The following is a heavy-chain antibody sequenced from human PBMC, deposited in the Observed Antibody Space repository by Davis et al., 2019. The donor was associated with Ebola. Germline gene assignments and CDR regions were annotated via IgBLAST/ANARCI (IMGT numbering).Heavy chain of an antibody. CDR2: IYPGDPET. D-gene: IGHD6-13*01. CDR1: GSSFTSYW. J-gene: IGHJ4*02. Sequence: GGSLRLSCKGSGSSFTSYWIGWVRQMPGKGLEWMGIIYPGDPETRYSPSFEGQVTISADESISTAYLQWSSLKTSDTAMYYCARVLDISVAAAGPFDSWGQGTLVTVSS. V-gene: IGHV5-51*01. CDR3: ARVLDISVAAAGPFDS.